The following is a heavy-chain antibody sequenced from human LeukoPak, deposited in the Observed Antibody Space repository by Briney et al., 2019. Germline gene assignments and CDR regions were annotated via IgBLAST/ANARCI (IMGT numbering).Heavy chain of an antibody. V-gene: IGHV3-21*01. CDR1: GFTFNSYS. CDR2: ISSSSSYI. J-gene: IGHJ6*02. D-gene: IGHD6-13*01. CDR3: ASPGIAAAGRYSYYGMDV. Sequence: GGSLRLSCAASGFTFNSYSMNWVHQAPGKGLEWVSSISSSSSYIYYADSVKGRFTISRDNAKNSLYLQMNSLRAEDTAVYYCASPGIAAAGRYSYYGMDVWGQGTTVTVSS.